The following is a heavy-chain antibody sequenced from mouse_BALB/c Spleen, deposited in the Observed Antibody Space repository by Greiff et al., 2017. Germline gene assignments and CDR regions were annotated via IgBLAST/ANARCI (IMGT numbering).Heavy chain of an antibody. CDR3: TRGGYYGSFDY. CDR2: ISNGGGST. Sequence: EVKLVESGGGLVQPGGSLKLSCAASGFTFSSYTMSWVRQTPEKRLEWVAYISNGGGSTYYPDTVKGRFTISRDNAKNTLYLQMSSLKSEDTAMYYCTRGGYYGSFDYWGQGTTLTVSS. J-gene: IGHJ2*01. V-gene: IGHV5-12-2*01. CDR1: GFTFSSYT. D-gene: IGHD1-1*01.